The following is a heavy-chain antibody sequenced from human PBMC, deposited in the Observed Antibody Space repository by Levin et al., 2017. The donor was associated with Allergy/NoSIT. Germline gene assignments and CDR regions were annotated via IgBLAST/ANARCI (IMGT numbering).Heavy chain of an antibody. CDR3: ARVGGRALDMYDILTGRSPPNWFDP. CDR1: GGSISSGGYY. J-gene: IGHJ5*02. CDR2: IYYSGST. V-gene: IGHV4-31*03. Sequence: SETLSLTCTVSGGSISSGGYYWSWIRQHPGKGLEWIGYIYYSGSTYYNPSLKSRVTISVDTSKNQFSLKLSSVTAADTAVYYCARVGGRALDMYDILTGRSPPNWFDPWGQGTLVTVSS. D-gene: IGHD3-9*01.